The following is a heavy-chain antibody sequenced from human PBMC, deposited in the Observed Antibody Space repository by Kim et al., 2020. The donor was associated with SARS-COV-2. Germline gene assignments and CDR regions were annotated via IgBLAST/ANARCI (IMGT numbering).Heavy chain of an antibody. V-gene: IGHV5-10-1*01. J-gene: IGHJ4*02. D-gene: IGHD3-22*01. CDR2: IDPSDSYT. CDR3: ARTLPTYYYDSSGYPDFDY. CDR1: GYSFTSYW. Sequence: GESLKISCKGSGYSFTSYWISWVRQMPGKGLEWMGRIDPSDSYTNYSPSFQGHVTISADKSISTAYLQWSSLKASDTAMYYCARTLPTYYYDSSGYPDFDYWGQGTLVTVSS.